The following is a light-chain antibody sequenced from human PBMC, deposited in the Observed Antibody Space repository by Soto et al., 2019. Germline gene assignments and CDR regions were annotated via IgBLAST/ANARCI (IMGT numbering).Light chain of an antibody. V-gene: IGKV1-9*01. Sequence: DIQLTQSPSFLSASVGDRVTITCRASQGINDYLAWYQQKPGKAPKLLIYAASTLQSEVPSRFRGSASGIEFTPTNSSLQPEDCATYYCQQFNTYPLTLGGGTKVQVK. CDR1: QGINDY. J-gene: IGKJ4*01. CDR3: QQFNTYPLT. CDR2: AAS.